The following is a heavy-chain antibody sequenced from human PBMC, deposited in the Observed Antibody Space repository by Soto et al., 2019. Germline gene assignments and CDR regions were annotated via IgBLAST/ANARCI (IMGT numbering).Heavy chain of an antibody. D-gene: IGHD6-6*01. Sequence: EVQLLESGGGLVQPGGSLRLSCAASGFTFSSYAMSWVRQAPGKGLEWVSAISGSGGSTYYADSVKGRFTIFRDNSKNTLYLQMNSLRAEDTAVYYCAKDREYSSSFPHYWGQGTLVTVSS. CDR3: AKDREYSSSFPHY. J-gene: IGHJ4*02. V-gene: IGHV3-23*01. CDR2: ISGSGGST. CDR1: GFTFSSYA.